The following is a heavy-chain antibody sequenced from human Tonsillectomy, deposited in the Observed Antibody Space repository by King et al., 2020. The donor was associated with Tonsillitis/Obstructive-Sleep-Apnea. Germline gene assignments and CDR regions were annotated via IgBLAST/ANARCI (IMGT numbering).Heavy chain of an antibody. CDR3: ARLVDCSGCSCYSGWFDP. D-gene: IGHD2-15*01. CDR2: IYHSGST. Sequence: VQLQESGPGLVKPSGTLSLTCAVSGGSISSSNWWRWVRQPPGKGLEWIGEIYHSGSTNYNPSLKSRVTISVDKSKNQFSLKLSSVTAADTAVYYCARLVDCSGCSCYSGWFDPWGQGTLVTVSS. J-gene: IGHJ5*02. V-gene: IGHV4-4*02. CDR1: GGSISSSNW.